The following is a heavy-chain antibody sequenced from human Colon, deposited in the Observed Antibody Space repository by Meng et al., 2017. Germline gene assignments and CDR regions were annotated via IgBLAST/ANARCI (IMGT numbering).Heavy chain of an antibody. CDR2: IKSTSDGGTT. V-gene: IGHV3-15*01. Sequence: GESLKISCAASGFTFTNAWMTWIRQAPGKGLEWVGRIKSTSDGGTTDYAAPVKGRFTISRDDSTTTVYLQMTSLKTEDTAIYYCTTGLDYYDSSGYYDWYFDLWGRGTRVT. J-gene: IGHJ2*01. CDR1: GFTFTNAW. CDR3: TTGLDYYDSSGYYDWYFDL. D-gene: IGHD3-22*01.